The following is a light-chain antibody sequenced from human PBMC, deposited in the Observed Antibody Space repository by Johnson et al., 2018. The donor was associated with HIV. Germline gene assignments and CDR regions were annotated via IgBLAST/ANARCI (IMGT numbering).Light chain of an antibody. Sequence: SVLTQPPSVSAAPGQKVTISCSGSSSNIGNNYVSWYQQLPGTAPKPLIYENNKRPSGIPDLFSGSKSGTSATLGITGLQTGDEADYYCGTWDSSLSAYVFGTGTKVTVL. J-gene: IGLJ1*01. CDR3: GTWDSSLSAYV. CDR2: ENN. CDR1: SSNIGNNY. V-gene: IGLV1-51*02.